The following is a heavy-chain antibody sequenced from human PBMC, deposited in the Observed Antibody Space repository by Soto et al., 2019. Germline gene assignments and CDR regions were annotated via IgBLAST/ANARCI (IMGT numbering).Heavy chain of an antibody. CDR3: ARDLADIVVVVAAPRVYYYGMDV. CDR2: IWYDGSNK. Sequence: GESLKISCAASGFTFSSYGMHWVRQAPGKGLEWVAVIWYDGSNKYYADSVKGRFTISRDNSKNTLYLQMNSLRAEDTAVYYCARDLADIVVVVAAPRVYYYGMDVWGQGTTVTVSS. J-gene: IGHJ6*02. D-gene: IGHD2-15*01. CDR1: GFTFSSYG. V-gene: IGHV3-33*01.